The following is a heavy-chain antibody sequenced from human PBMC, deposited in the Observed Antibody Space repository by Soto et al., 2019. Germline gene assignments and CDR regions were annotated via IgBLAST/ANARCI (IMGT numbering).Heavy chain of an antibody. D-gene: IGHD5-12*01. Sequence: LGESLKISCNGSGYSFTSYWIGWVRQMPGKGLEWMGIIYPGDSDTRYSPSFQGQVTISADKSISTAYLQWSSLKASDTAMYYCERNVAEDGYNWLMDVWGQGTKATVYS. V-gene: IGHV5-51*01. CDR1: GYSFTSYW. J-gene: IGHJ6*02. CDR2: IYPGDSDT. CDR3: ERNVAEDGYNWLMDV.